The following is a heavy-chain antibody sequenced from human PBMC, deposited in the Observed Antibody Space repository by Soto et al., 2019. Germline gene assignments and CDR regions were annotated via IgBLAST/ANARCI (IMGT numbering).Heavy chain of an antibody. CDR3: AKDLIYGYNSGRPFDS. Sequence: EVQLLESGGGLVQPGGPLRLSCAASGFTFSSFAMSWVPQAPGKGLEWVSAIGSRGDSTYYADSEKGRFTISRDNSKNTLYLQMNSLRAEDTAVYYCAKDLIYGYNSGRPFDSWGQGTLVTVSS. D-gene: IGHD6-19*01. CDR2: IGSRGDST. CDR1: GFTFSSFA. V-gene: IGHV3-23*01. J-gene: IGHJ4*02.